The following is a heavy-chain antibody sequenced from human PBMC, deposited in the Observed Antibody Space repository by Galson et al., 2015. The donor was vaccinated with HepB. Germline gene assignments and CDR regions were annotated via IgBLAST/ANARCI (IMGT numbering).Heavy chain of an antibody. V-gene: IGHV3-7*01. J-gene: IGHJ4*02. Sequence: SLRLSCAASGFTFSNYCMSWVRQAPGKGLEWVANIKKDGSEKYYVDSVKGRFTISRDNAKNSLYLQMNSLRVEDTAVYYCAREPKTGEEDYVDYWGQGTLVTVSS. CDR1: GFTFSNYC. D-gene: IGHD7-27*01. CDR3: AREPKTGEEDYVDY. CDR2: IKKDGSEK.